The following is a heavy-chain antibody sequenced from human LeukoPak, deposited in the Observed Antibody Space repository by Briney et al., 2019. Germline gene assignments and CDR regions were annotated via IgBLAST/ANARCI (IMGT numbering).Heavy chain of an antibody. CDR2: INHSGST. V-gene: IGHV4-34*01. CDR3: ARGGRACGGGCYPALWYFDL. D-gene: IGHD2-21*02. J-gene: IGHJ2*01. Sequence: SETLSLTCAVYGGSFSGYYWTWIRQPPGKGLEWIGEINHSGSTNYNPSLKSRVTISVDTSKNQFSLKLSSVTAADTAVYYCARGGRACGGGCYPALWYFDLWGRGTLVTVSS. CDR1: GGSFSGYY.